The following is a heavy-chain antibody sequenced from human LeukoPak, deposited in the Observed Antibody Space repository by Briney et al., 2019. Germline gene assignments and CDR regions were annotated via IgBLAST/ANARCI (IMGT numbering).Heavy chain of an antibody. Sequence: PGGSLRLSCTVSGFTLSSYEMSWIRQAPGEGLEWVSAISGSGGSTYYADSVKGRFTISRDNSKNTLYLQMNSLRAEDTAVYYCAKELNYYGSGGGMDVWGKGTTVTISS. J-gene: IGHJ6*04. CDR3: AKELNYYGSGGGMDV. V-gene: IGHV3-23*01. CDR2: ISGSGGST. D-gene: IGHD3-10*01. CDR1: GFTLSSYE.